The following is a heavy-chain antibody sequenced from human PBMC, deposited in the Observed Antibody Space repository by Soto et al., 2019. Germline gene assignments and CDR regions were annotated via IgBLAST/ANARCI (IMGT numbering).Heavy chain of an antibody. J-gene: IGHJ4*02. CDR2: ISGSGGST. CDR3: AKDLWFGELFDY. D-gene: IGHD3-10*01. CDR1: GFTFSSYA. V-gene: IGHV3-23*01. Sequence: HPGGSLRLSCAASGFTFSSYAMSWVRQAPGKGLEWVSAISGSGGSTYYADSVKGRFTISRDNSKNTLYLQMNSLRAEDTAVYYCAKDLWFGELFDYWGQGTLVTVSS.